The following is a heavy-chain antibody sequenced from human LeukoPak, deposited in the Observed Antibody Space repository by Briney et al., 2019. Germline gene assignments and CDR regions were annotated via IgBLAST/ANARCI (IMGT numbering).Heavy chain of an antibody. CDR3: ARDRLGDYDHSGYYDK. CDR2: ICDSGRTI. Sequence: GGSLRLSCAAPGFTFSNYYMSWIRQAPGKGLEWVSYICDSGRTIYYADSVKGRFTISWDNAKNSVYLQMNNLRAEDTAVYYCARDRLGDYDHSGYYDKWGQGTLVTVSS. J-gene: IGHJ4*02. CDR1: GFTFSNYY. V-gene: IGHV3-11*01. D-gene: IGHD3-22*01.